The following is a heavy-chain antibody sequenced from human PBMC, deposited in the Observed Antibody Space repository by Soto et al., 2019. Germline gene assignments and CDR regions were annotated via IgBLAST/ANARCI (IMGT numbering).Heavy chain of an antibody. Sequence: GGSLRLSCAASGFSVSSNYMSWVRQAPGKGLEWVSVIYSGGSTYYADSVKGRFTISRDNSKNTLYLQMNSLRAEDTAVYYCARNYYDSGGGFDYWGQGTLVTVSS. V-gene: IGHV3-53*01. D-gene: IGHD3-22*01. J-gene: IGHJ4*02. CDR2: IYSGGST. CDR3: ARNYYDSGGGFDY. CDR1: GFSVSSNY.